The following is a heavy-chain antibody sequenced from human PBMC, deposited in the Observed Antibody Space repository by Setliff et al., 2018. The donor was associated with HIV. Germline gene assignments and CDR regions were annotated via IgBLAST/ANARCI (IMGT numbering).Heavy chain of an antibody. D-gene: IGHD6-19*01. Sequence: SETLSLTCTVSGDSISSGSHYWSWIRQPAGKGLEWIGHIYTGGNANYNPSLQSRVTISVDTPKNQFSLKLSSVTAADTAVYYCARERASGWYFDYWGQGTLVTVSS. CDR3: ARERASGWYFDY. V-gene: IGHV4-61*09. J-gene: IGHJ4*02. CDR2: IYTGGNA. CDR1: GDSISSGSHY.